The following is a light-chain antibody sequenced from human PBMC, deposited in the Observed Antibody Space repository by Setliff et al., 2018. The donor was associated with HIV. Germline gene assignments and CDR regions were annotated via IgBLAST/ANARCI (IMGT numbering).Light chain of an antibody. Sequence: QSVLTQPASVSGSPGQSITISCTGTSSDVGGYSHVSWYQQHPGKAPKLIIYEVGNRPSGVSNRFSGSKSGNTASLTISGLRAENEADYYCSSYAITNTLPFGTGTKVTVL. CDR1: SSDVGGYSH. CDR3: SSYAITNTLP. J-gene: IGLJ1*01. V-gene: IGLV2-14*01. CDR2: EVG.